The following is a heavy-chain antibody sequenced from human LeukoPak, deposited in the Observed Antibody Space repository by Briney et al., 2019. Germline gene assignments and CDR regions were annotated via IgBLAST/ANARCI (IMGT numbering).Heavy chain of an antibody. CDR3: ARLMVRGESF. V-gene: IGHV1-3*01. D-gene: IGHD3-10*01. CDR1: GYNFTDST. CDR2: ISAGHGST. J-gene: IGHJ4*02. Sequence: ASVKVSCKTSGYNFTDSTMHWVRQAPGQGLVWMGWISAGHGSTKYLQKFQGRVTITRDTSATTVYMELSSLRSEDTAVYYCARLMVRGESFWGQGTLVTVPS.